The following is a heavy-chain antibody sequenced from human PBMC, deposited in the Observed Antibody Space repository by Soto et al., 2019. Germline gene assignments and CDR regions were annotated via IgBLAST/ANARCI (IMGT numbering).Heavy chain of an antibody. D-gene: IGHD1-26*01. J-gene: IGHJ4*02. CDR3: ARGAGSRDGSLDY. Sequence: ASVKVSCKASGYTFTGCYMHWVRQAPGQGLEWMGWINPNSGGTNYAQKFQGRVTMTRDTSISTAYMELSRLRSDDTAVYYCARGAGSRDGSLDYWGQGTLVTVSS. CDR2: INPNSGGT. CDR1: GYTFTGCY. V-gene: IGHV1-2*02.